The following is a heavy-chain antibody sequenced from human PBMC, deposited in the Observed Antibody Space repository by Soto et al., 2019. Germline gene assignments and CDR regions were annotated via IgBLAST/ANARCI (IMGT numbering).Heavy chain of an antibody. D-gene: IGHD1-26*01. Sequence: SGGSLRLSCAASGFTFSNAWMNWVRQAPGKGLEWVGRIKSKTDGGTTDYAAPVKGRFTISRDDSKNLLFLQMNSLKAEDTAVYFCSSPRWGGRYSVASAFWGQGTRVTVSS. V-gene: IGHV3-15*07. CDR3: SSPRWGGRYSVASAF. CDR2: IKSKTDGGTT. J-gene: IGHJ4*02. CDR1: GFTFSNAW.